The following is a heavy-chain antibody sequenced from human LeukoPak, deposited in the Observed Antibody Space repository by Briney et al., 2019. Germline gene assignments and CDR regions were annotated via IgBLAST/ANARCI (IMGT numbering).Heavy chain of an antibody. CDR1: GGSFSGYY. CDR3: ARDGDPRNYGSESPQPGLDY. J-gene: IGHJ4*02. V-gene: IGHV4-34*01. D-gene: IGHD3-10*01. CDR2: INHSGST. Sequence: PSETLSLTCAVYGGSFSGYYWSWIRQPPGKGLEWIGEINHSGSTNYNPSLKSRVTISVDTSKNQFSLKLSSVTAADTAVYYCARDGDPRNYGSESPQPGLDYWGQGTLVTVSS.